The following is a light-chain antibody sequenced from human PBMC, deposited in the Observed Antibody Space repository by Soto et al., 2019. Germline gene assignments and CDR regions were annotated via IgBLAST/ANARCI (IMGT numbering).Light chain of an antibody. J-gene: IGLJ1*01. V-gene: IGLV2-8*01. Sequence: QSALTQPASVSGSPGQSITISCTGTSSDIGGYGFVSWYQQHPGKVPKLMIYEVSKRPSGVPDRFSGSKSGNTASLTVSGLQAEDEADYYCSSYAGSNNRYVFGTGTKLTVL. CDR3: SSYAGSNNRYV. CDR1: SSDIGGYGF. CDR2: EVS.